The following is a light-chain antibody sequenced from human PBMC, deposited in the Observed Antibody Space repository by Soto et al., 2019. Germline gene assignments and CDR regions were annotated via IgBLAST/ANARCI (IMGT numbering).Light chain of an antibody. CDR3: QHYNGY. CDR1: QTIRSW. CDR2: DAS. J-gene: IGKJ2*01. Sequence: DMPMTQSPTTLSASVGDRVTITCRASQTIRSWLAWYQQKPGKDPKVLIYDASTLESGVPSRFSGSGFGTEFTLTISSLQPDDFATYYCQHYNGYFGQGTKLEIK. V-gene: IGKV1-5*01.